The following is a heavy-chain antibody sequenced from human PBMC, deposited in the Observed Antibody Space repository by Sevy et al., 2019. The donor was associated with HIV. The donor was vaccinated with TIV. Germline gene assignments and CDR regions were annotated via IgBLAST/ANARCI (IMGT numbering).Heavy chain of an antibody. CDR1: GYSFTSYR. CDR2: IYPGDSDT. Sequence: GESLKISCKGSGYSFTSYRIGWVRQMPGKGLEWMGIIYPGDSDTRYSPSFQGQVTISADKSISPAYLQWSSLKASDTAMYYCARRGYYGSGSRYYFDYWGQGTLVTVSS. J-gene: IGHJ4*02. V-gene: IGHV5-51*01. CDR3: ARRGYYGSGSRYYFDY. D-gene: IGHD3-10*01.